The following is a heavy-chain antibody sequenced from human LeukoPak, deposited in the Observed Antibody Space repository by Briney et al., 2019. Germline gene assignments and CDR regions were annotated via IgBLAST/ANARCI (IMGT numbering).Heavy chain of an antibody. Sequence: GGSLRLSCGASGFRLGSYSMDWVRQAPGKGLEWVSHINSGSSIIYYADSVKGRFTISRDNAGNSLYLQMNSLRDEDTAVYYCAGVLLERPGIDSFDMWGQGTMVTVSS. V-gene: IGHV3-48*02. D-gene: IGHD1-1*01. CDR1: GFRLGSYS. J-gene: IGHJ3*02. CDR2: INSGSSII. CDR3: AGVLLERPGIDSFDM.